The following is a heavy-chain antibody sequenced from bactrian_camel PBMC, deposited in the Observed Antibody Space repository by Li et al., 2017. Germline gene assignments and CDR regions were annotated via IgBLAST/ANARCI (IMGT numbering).Heavy chain of an antibody. D-gene: IGHD2*01. V-gene: IGHV3S26*01. Sequence: HVQLVESGGGSVQAGGSLRLSCTASGYPSSTYYCLGWFRQAPGKEREGVAAIDSDGGASYANSVKGRFTISKDNAKNTLYLQMNSQKPEDTVMYYCAARVPYGGGYCRVSKRMGKYDYNYWGQGTQVTVS. CDR2: IDSDGGA. J-gene: IGHJ4*01. CDR3: AARVPYGGGYCRVSKRMGKYDYNY. CDR1: GYPSSTYYC.